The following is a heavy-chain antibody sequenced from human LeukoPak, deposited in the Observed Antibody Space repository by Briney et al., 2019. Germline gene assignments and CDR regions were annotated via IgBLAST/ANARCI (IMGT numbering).Heavy chain of an antibody. Sequence: GGSLRLSCAASGFTFDDYGMSWVRQAPGKGLEWVSGINWNGGSTGYAGSVKGRFTISGDNAKNSLYLQMNSLRAEDTALYYCAGNLMGYYDSSGYYYFGQGTLVTVSS. CDR1: GFTFDDYG. V-gene: IGHV3-20*04. J-gene: IGHJ4*02. CDR2: INWNGGST. D-gene: IGHD3-22*01. CDR3: AGNLMGYYDSSGYYY.